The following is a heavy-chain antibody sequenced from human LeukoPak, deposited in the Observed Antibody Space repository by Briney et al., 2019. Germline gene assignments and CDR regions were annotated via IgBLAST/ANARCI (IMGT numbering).Heavy chain of an antibody. V-gene: IGHV4-61*02. D-gene: IGHD2-8*02. J-gene: IGHJ4*02. CDR2: ISISGNT. CDR3: VRDRPGDYFDY. CDR1: GDSISSGNYY. Sequence: SETLSLTCTVSGDSISSGNYYWTWIRQPAGTGLEWIGRISISGNTNYNPSLKSRVTISVDTSKNQFSLKLSSVTAADTAVYYCVRDRPGDYFDYWGQGTLVTVSS.